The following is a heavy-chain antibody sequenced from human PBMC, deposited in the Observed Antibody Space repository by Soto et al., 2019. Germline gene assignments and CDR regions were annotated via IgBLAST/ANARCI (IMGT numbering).Heavy chain of an antibody. J-gene: IGHJ3*02. CDR1: GGSISSYY. CDR2: IYYSGST. V-gene: IGHV4-59*12. Sequence: PSETLSLTCTVSGGSISSYYWSWIRQPPGKGLEWIGYIYYSGSTNYNPSLKSRVTISVDTSKNQFSLKLSSVTAADTAVYYCATDYSLVLRSLGRARDDAFDIWGQGTMVTVSS. CDR3: ATDYSLVLRSLGRARDDAFDI. D-gene: IGHD3-10*01.